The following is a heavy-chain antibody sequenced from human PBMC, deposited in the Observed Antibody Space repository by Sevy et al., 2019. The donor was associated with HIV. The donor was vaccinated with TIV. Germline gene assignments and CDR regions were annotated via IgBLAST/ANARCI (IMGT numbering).Heavy chain of an antibody. CDR1: GRTFNNYA. V-gene: IGHV1-69*13. CDR3: AKSISWYASFDS. J-gene: IGHJ4*02. CDR2: IIPMFGTA. Sequence: ASVKVSCKASGRTFNNYAISWVRQAPGQGLEWMGGIIPMFGTANYVQKFQGRVTITADESTSTAYMELSSPRSEDTAVYYCAKSISWYASFDSWGQGTLVTVSS. D-gene: IGHD6-13*01.